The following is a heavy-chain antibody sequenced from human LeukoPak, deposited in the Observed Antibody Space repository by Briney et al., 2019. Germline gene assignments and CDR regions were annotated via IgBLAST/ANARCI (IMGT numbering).Heavy chain of an antibody. V-gene: IGHV3-23*01. D-gene: IGHD2-15*01. J-gene: IGHJ4*02. Sequence: GGSLSLSCAASGLTFSDYAMSWFRQAPGKGPEWVSGITSGFTPHYADSVKGRFTISRDNSKNTFHLQLNSLRAEDTAVYYYAKDYSDSRVADVFFEYWGQGTLVTVSS. CDR3: AKDYSDSRVADVFFEY. CDR1: GLTFSDYA. CDR2: ITSGFTP.